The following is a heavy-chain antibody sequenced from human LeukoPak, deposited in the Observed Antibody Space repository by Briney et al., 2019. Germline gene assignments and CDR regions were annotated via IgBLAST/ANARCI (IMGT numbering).Heavy chain of an antibody. V-gene: IGHV3-11*04. D-gene: IGHD6-19*01. Sequence: GGSLRLSCVASGFTFSDYYMTWIRQAPGKGLEWVSYISNSGRTIYYADSVKGRFTISRDNAKSSLYLQMNSLRVEDTAVYFCVREGLAYDYWGQGTLVTVSS. CDR2: ISNSGRTI. CDR1: GFTFSDYY. J-gene: IGHJ4*02. CDR3: VREGLAYDY.